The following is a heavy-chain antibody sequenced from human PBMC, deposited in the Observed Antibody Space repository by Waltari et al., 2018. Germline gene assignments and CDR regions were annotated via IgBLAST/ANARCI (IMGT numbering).Heavy chain of an antibody. CDR1: GGPFSSYA. J-gene: IGHJ5*02. CDR2: IIPIFGTA. Sequence: QVQLVQSGAAVKKPGASVKVSCKASGGPFSSYAISWVRQAPGQGLEWMGGIIPIFGTANYAQKFQGRVTITTDESTSTAYMELSSLRSEDMAVYYCARGLGEYLGGPFDPWGQGTLVTVSS. D-gene: IGHD1-26*01. V-gene: IGHV1-69*01. CDR3: ARGLGEYLGGPFDP.